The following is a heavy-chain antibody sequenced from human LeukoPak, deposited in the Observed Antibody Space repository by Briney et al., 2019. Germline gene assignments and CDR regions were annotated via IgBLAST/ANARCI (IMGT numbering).Heavy chain of an antibody. CDR3: AKDITIFGVVIPYYYYYYGMDV. J-gene: IGHJ6*02. CDR1: GFTFSSYT. D-gene: IGHD3-3*01. Sequence: PGGSLRLSCAASGFTFSSYTMHWVRQAPGKGLEWVAVISYDGSNKYYADSVKGRFTISRDNSKNTLYLQMNSLRAEDTAVYYCAKDITIFGVVIPYYYYYYGMDVWGQGTTVTVSS. CDR2: ISYDGSNK. V-gene: IGHV3-30*04.